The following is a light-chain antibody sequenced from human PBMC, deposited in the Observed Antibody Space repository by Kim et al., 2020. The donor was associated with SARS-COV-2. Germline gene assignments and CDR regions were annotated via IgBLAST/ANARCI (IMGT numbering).Light chain of an antibody. CDR2: DAT. CDR3: QQRNNWPIT. Sequence: PGKTPTLPCRADQSGSSYSAWYQQKPGQAPRLLIYDATNRATGIPARFSGSGSGTDFTLTISSLEPEDVAVYYCQQRNNWPITFGQGTRLEIK. J-gene: IGKJ5*01. V-gene: IGKV3-11*01. CDR1: QSGSSY.